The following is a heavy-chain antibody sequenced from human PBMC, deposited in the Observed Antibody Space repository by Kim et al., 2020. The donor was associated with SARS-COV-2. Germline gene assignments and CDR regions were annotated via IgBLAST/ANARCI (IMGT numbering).Heavy chain of an antibody. CDR1: GGSISSSSYY. CDR2: IYYSGST. Sequence: SETLSLTCTVSGGSISSSSYYWGWIRQPPGKGLEWIGSIYYSGSTYYNPSLKSRVTISVDTSKNQFSLKLSSVTAADTAVYYCARQFRPLWFGELPPPPGVDVWGQGTTVTVSS. CDR3: ARQFRPLWFGELPPPPGVDV. J-gene: IGHJ6*02. D-gene: IGHD3-10*01. V-gene: IGHV4-39*01.